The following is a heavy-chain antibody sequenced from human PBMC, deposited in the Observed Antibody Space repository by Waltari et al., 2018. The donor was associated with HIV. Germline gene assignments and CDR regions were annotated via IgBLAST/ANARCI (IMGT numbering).Heavy chain of an antibody. V-gene: IGHV3-7*01. CDR1: VFPVRDCG. D-gene: IGHD1-20*01. CDR3: ASAGWYNDFDV. J-gene: IGHJ3*01. Sequence: EVQLVESGGDLVPPGGSLRLSCDGVVFPVRDCGLGLVRQAPGKGLQWVATIKPDGSQSYYVDSVRGRFTISKDNAKASLSLQMNSLRGEDTGFYFCASAGWYNDFDVWGQGTMVIVSS. CDR2: IKPDGSQS.